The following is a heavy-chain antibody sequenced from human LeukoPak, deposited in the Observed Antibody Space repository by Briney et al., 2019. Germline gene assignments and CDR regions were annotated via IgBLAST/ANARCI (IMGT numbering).Heavy chain of an antibody. Sequence: GGSLRLSCAASGFTFSSYSMNWVRQAPGKGLEWVSAISGSGGSTYYADSVKGRFTISRDNSKNTLYLQMNSLRAEDTAVYYCAKVANFWSGYLYWGQGTLVTVSS. CDR3: AKVANFWSGYLY. D-gene: IGHD3-3*01. CDR1: GFTFSSYS. V-gene: IGHV3-23*01. J-gene: IGHJ4*02. CDR2: ISGSGGST.